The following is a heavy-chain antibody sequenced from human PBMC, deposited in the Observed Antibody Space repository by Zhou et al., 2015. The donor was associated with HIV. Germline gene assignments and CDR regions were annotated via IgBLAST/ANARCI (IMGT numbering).Heavy chain of an antibody. CDR1: GGTFSGSD. J-gene: IGHJ5*02. CDR3: ARGYCTNGVCQSPGLHWFDP. D-gene: IGHD2-8*01. V-gene: IGHV1-69*06. CDR2: ITPMFETQ. Sequence: LVQSGTEVRKPGSSVKVSCKANGGTFSGSDISWVRQAPGQGLEWMGTITPMFETQTYAERFRARLTITVDKSASAAYMELSSLTSEDTAVYYCARGYCTNGVCQSPGLHWFDPWGQGTLVTVSS.